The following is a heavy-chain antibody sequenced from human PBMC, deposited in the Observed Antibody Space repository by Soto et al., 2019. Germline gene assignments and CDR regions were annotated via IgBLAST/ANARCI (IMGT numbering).Heavy chain of an antibody. Sequence: RLSCAASGFTFSSYGMHWVRQAPGKGLEWVAVIWYDGSNKYYADSVKGRFTISRDNSKNTLYLQMNSLRAEDTAVYYCARDPMYSSSWYYYFDYWGQGTLVTVSS. CDR3: ARDPMYSSSWYYYFDY. CDR1: GFTFSSYG. V-gene: IGHV3-33*01. CDR2: IWYDGSNK. J-gene: IGHJ4*02. D-gene: IGHD6-13*01.